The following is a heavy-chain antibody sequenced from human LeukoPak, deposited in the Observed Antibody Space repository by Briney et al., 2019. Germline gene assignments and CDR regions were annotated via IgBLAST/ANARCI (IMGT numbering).Heavy chain of an antibody. CDR3: ARHPSVGATTGFDY. D-gene: IGHD1-26*01. Sequence: SVTLSLTCTVSGGSISSNYWSWIRQPPGKGLEWIGYVSYRGSTNYNPSLKSRVTISVDTSKNQFSLKLSSVTAADTAVYYCARHPSVGATTGFDYWGQGTLVIVSS. CDR2: VSYRGST. J-gene: IGHJ4*02. CDR1: GGSISSNY. V-gene: IGHV4-59*08.